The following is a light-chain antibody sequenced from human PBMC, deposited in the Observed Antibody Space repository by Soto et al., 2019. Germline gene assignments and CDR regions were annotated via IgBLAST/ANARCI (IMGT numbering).Light chain of an antibody. J-gene: IGLJ2*01. V-gene: IGLV6-57*04. Sequence: FMLTQPHSVSESPGKTVTISCTRRSGSIASNYVQWYQQRPGSAPTTVIYEDYQRPSGVPDRFSGSIDSSSNSASLTISGLKTEDEADYYCQSYDSSIVVFGGGTKLTVL. CDR3: QSYDSSIVV. CDR1: SGSIASNY. CDR2: EDY.